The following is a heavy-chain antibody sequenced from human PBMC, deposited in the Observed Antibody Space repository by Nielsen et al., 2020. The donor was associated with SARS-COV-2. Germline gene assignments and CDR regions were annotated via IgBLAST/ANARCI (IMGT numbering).Heavy chain of an antibody. CDR2: ISGFNGNT. V-gene: IGHV1-18*01. D-gene: IGHD6-19*01. J-gene: IGHJ4*02. Sequence: SVKVSCKASGYTFSNFGLSWVRQAPGRGLEWIGWISGFNGNTNYLQKFKGRVTMTTHSSTGTAYMELRSLRADDTAIYYCARWRTYGNGWDFWGQGTLVTVSS. CDR1: GYTFSNFG. CDR3: ARWRTYGNGWDF.